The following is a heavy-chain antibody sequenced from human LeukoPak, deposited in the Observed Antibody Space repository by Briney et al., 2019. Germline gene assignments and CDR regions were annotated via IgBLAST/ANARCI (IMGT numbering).Heavy chain of an antibody. D-gene: IGHD1-26*01. Sequence: GGSLRLSCAASAFTFSSYSMNWVRQAPGKGLEWVSSISSSGSYIYYADSVKGRFTISRDNAKNSLYLQMNSLRAEDTAVYYCAKDPVGEDYFDYWGQGTLVTVSS. CDR3: AKDPVGEDYFDY. CDR2: ISSSGSYI. J-gene: IGHJ4*02. V-gene: IGHV3-21*04. CDR1: AFTFSSYS.